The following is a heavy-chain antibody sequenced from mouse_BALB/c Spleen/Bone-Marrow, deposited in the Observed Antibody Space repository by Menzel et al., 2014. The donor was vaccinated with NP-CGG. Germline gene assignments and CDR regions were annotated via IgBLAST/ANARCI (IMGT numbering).Heavy chain of an antibody. V-gene: IGHV1-7*01. Sequence: VMLVESGAELAKPGASVKMSCKASGYTFTDYWMHWVKQRPGQGLEWIGYINPSSGYTEYNQKFKDKATLTADKSSSTAYMQLNILTSEDSAVYYCARRYGSLWYFDVWGAGTTVTVSS. D-gene: IGHD1-1*01. CDR1: GYTFTDYW. J-gene: IGHJ1*01. CDR2: INPSSGYT. CDR3: ARRYGSLWYFDV.